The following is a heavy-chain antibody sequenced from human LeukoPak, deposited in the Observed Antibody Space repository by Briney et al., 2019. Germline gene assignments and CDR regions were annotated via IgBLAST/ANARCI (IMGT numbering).Heavy chain of an antibody. V-gene: IGHV3-30*18. J-gene: IGHJ6*03. CDR3: AKDGSWGDYYFYFYMDV. CDR1: GFSFISYG. Sequence: SGGSLRLSCAASGFSFISYGMHWVRQAPGKGLEWVGVISDDGRSKDYADSVKGRFTISRDNSKDTLYLQMNSLRAEDTTVYYCAKDGSWGDYYFYFYMDVWGKGTTVTVSS. D-gene: IGHD3-16*01. CDR2: ISDDGRSK.